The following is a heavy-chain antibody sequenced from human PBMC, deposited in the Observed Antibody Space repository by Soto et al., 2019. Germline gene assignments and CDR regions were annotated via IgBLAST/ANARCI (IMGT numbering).Heavy chain of an antibody. V-gene: IGHV3-30-3*01. J-gene: IGHJ6*02. CDR3: ARDSDYGGKYYYYYGMDV. Sequence: QVQLVESGGGVVQPGRSLRLSCAASGFTFSSYAMHWVRQAPGKGLEWVAVISYDGSNKYYADSVKGRFTISRDNSKNTLYLQMNSLRAEDTAVYYCARDSDYGGKYYYYYGMDVWGQGTTVTVSS. CDR1: GFTFSSYA. CDR2: ISYDGSNK. D-gene: IGHD4-17*01.